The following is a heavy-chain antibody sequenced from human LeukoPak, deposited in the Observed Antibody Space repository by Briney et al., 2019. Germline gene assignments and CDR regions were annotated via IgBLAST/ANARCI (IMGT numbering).Heavy chain of an antibody. CDR2: IKQDGSEK. D-gene: IGHD3-22*01. V-gene: IGHV3-7*01. CDR3: AREAPRPWYYYDSSRDAFDI. Sequence: GGSLRLSCAASGFTFSSYWMSWVRQAPGKGLEWVANIKQDGSEKYYVDSVKGRLTISRDNAKNSPYLQMNSLRAEDTAVYYCAREAPRPWYYYDSSRDAFDIWGQGTMVTVSS. CDR1: GFTFSSYW. J-gene: IGHJ3*02.